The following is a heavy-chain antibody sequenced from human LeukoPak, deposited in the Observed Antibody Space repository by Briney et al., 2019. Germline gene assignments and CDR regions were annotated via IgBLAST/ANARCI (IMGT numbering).Heavy chain of an antibody. V-gene: IGHV1-18*01. D-gene: IGHD3-3*01. CDR2: ISAYNGNT. Sequence: GASVKVSCKASGYTFTSYGISWVRQAPGQGLEWMGCISAYNGNTNYAQKLQGRVTMTTDTSTSTAYMELRSLRSDDTAVYYCARSPIRITIFGVVIIQNPFDYWGQGTLVTVSS. CDR1: GYTFTSYG. J-gene: IGHJ4*02. CDR3: ARSPIRITIFGVVIIQNPFDY.